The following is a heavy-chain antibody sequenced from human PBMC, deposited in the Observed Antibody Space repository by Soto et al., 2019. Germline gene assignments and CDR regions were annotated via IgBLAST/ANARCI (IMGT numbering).Heavy chain of an antibody. CDR3: GKDCSSGWPYFGDMDV. V-gene: IGHV3-74*01. CDR1: GFTFSRYW. CDR2: LNSDGSST. D-gene: IGHD6-19*01. J-gene: IGHJ6*02. Sequence: GGSLRLSCAASGFTFSRYWMHWVRQAPWKGLVWVSRLNSDGSSTSYADPVKGRFTISRDTAKNTLYLQMNSLRAEDTAVYYCGKDCSSGWPYFGDMDVWGRGTTVTVSS.